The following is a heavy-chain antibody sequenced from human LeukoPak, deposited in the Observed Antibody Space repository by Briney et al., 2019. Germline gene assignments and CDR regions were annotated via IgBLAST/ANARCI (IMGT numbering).Heavy chain of an antibody. CDR2: ISGSGGST. V-gene: IGHV3-23*01. D-gene: IGHD6-13*01. Sequence: GGSLRLSCAASGFTFSSYAMSWVRQAPGKGLEWVSAISGSGGSTYYADSVKGRFTISRDNSKNTLYLQMNSLRAEDTAVYYCAKVSEGYSSSWYSPHFDYWGQGTLVTVSS. J-gene: IGHJ4*02. CDR1: GFTFSSYA. CDR3: AKVSEGYSSSWYSPHFDY.